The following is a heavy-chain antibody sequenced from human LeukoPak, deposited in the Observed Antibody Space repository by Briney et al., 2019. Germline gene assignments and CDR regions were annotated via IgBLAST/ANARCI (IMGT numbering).Heavy chain of an antibody. CDR2: IIPIFGTA. D-gene: IGHD3-10*01. CDR1: GGTFSSYA. CDR3: ARHSGSGSYHSPFGN. J-gene: IGHJ4*02. V-gene: IGHV1-69*13. Sequence: GASVKVSCKASGGTFSSYAISWVRQAPGQGLEWMGGIIPIFGTANYAQKFQGRVTITADESTSTAYMELSSLRSEDTAVYYCARHSGSGSYHSPFGNWGQGTLVTVSS.